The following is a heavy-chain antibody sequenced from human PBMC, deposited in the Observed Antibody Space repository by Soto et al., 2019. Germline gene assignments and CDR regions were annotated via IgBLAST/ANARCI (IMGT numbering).Heavy chain of an antibody. CDR1: GFTFDDYA. D-gene: IGHD6-13*01. Sequence: EVQLVESGGGLVQPGRSLRLSCAASGFTFDDYAMHWVRQAPGKGLEWVSGISWNSGSIGYADSVKGRFTISRDNAKNSLYLQMNSLRAEDTALYYCAKDTVAAAGKIVDYWGQGTLVTVSS. CDR3: AKDTVAAAGKIVDY. J-gene: IGHJ4*02. CDR2: ISWNSGSI. V-gene: IGHV3-9*01.